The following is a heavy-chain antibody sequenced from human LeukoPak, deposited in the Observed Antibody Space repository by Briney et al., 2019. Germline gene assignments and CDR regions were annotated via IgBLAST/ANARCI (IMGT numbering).Heavy chain of an antibody. Sequence: GGSLRLSCAASGFTFSSYGMHWVRQAPGKGLEWVAFIRYDGSNKYYADSVKGRFTISRDNSKNTLYLQMNSLRAEDTAVYYCARGGYSYGRGMGNWFDPWGQGTLVTVSS. CDR2: IRYDGSNK. CDR3: ARGGYSYGRGMGNWFDP. D-gene: IGHD5-18*01. J-gene: IGHJ5*02. CDR1: GFTFSSYG. V-gene: IGHV3-30*02.